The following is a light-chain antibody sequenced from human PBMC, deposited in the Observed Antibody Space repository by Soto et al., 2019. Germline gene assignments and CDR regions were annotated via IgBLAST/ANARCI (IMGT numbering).Light chain of an antibody. CDR3: AAWDDSLNGVV. V-gene: IGLV1-44*01. Sequence: QSALTQPPSASGTPGQRVTIACSGSSSNIGSTTVKWYQQLPGTAPKLLIYNNNQRPSGVPDRFSGSKSGTSASLAISGLQSEDEADYYCAAWDDSLNGVVFDGGTKLTVL. CDR1: SSNIGSTT. CDR2: NNN. J-gene: IGLJ3*02.